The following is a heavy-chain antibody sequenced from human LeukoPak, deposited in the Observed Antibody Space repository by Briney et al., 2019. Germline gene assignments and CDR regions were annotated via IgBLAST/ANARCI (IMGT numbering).Heavy chain of an antibody. CDR1: GFTFSDSA. Sequence: GESLKLSCAASGFTFSDSAMHWVRQASGKGLEWVGRIRSKANNYATAYAASVKGRFTISRDDAKNTAYLQMNSLTTEDTAVYYCRGIAAPSSLDVWGKGTTVTVSS. D-gene: IGHD6-6*01. CDR2: IRSKANNYAT. CDR3: RGIAAPSSLDV. J-gene: IGHJ6*04. V-gene: IGHV3-73*01.